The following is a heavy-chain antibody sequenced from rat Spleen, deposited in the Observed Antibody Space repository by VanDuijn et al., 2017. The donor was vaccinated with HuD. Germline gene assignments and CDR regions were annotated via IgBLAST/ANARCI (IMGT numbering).Heavy chain of an antibody. J-gene: IGHJ2*01. CDR3: TRDRILRSTGFDY. CDR1: GFTFDDYH. V-gene: IGHV5-20*01. D-gene: IGHD1-6*01. CDR2: INYDGSST. Sequence: EVQLAESGGGLVQPGRSLKLSCAASGFTFDDYHMAWVRQAPTKGLEWVASINYDGSSTYYRDSVKGRFTLSRDNAKSSLYLQMDSLRSEDTATYYCTRDRILRSTGFDYWGQGVVVTVSS.